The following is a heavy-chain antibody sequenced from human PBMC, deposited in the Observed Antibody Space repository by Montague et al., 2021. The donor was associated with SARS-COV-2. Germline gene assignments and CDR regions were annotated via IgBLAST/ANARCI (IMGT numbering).Heavy chain of an antibody. Sequence: SLRLSCAASGLAISMYWMTWVRQAPGKGLEWVANIKQDGSETYYADSVKGRFSISRDNTKNSLYLQLNILRADDTAVYYCGFNSVAGAGDSLGQGTLVTVSS. D-gene: IGHD6-13*01. J-gene: IGHJ4*02. CDR3: GFNSVAGAGDS. CDR1: GLAISMYW. CDR2: IKQDGSET. V-gene: IGHV3-7*01.